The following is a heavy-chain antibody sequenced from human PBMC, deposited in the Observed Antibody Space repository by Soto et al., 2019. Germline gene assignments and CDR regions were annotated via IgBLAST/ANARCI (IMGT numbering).Heavy chain of an antibody. CDR2: INAGNGNT. CDR3: AREDDYCSGGSCYSVPWFDP. V-gene: IGHV1-3*01. J-gene: IGHJ5*02. D-gene: IGHD2-15*01. Sequence: ASVKVSCKASGYTFTSYAVHWVRQAPGQRLEWMGWINAGNGNTKYSQKFQGRVTITRDTSASTAYMELSSLRSEDTAVYYCAREDDYCSGGSCYSVPWFDPWGQGTLVTVSS. CDR1: GYTFTSYA.